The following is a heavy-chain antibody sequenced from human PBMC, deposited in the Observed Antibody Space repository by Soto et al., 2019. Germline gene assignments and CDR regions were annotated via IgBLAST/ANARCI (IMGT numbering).Heavy chain of an antibody. Sequence: EVQLVESGGGLVQPGGSLRLSCAASGFTFSSYWMSWVRQAPGKGLEWVANLKQDGSEKYYVDSVKGRFTISRDNAKNARYLQMNTGRAEATAVYYCARSRGVAALFQHWGQGTKVTVSS. V-gene: IGHV3-7*03. CDR1: GFTFSSYW. CDR2: LKQDGSEK. CDR3: ARSRGVAALFQH. J-gene: IGHJ1*01. D-gene: IGHD6-13*01.